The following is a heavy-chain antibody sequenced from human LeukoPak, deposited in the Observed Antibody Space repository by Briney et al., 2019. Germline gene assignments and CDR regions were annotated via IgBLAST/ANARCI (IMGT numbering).Heavy chain of an antibody. J-gene: IGHJ5*02. Sequence: GGSLRLSCAASGFTFSSNAMSWVRKAPGKGLDWVSAFSGSGGSTYYADSVKGRFSNARDNSKNTLYLQMNSLRAEDTAVYYCAKAVVPAAILSSPNCFDPWGQGTLVTVSS. CDR3: AKAVVPAAILSSPNCFDP. D-gene: IGHD2-2*02. CDR1: GFTFSSNA. V-gene: IGHV3-23*01. CDR2: FSGSGGST.